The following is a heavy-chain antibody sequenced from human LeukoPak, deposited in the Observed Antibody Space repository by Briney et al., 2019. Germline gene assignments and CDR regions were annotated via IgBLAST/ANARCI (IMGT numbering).Heavy chain of an antibody. CDR3: ARDRFLFGGVIAGAFDI. D-gene: IGHD3-16*02. Sequence: GGSLRLSCAASGFTFSSYAMSWVRQAPGKGLEWVSAISGSGGSTYYADSVKGRFTISRDNSKNTLYLQMNSLRAEDTAVYYCARDRFLFGGVIAGAFDIWGQGTMVTVSS. V-gene: IGHV3-23*01. CDR1: GFTFSSYA. J-gene: IGHJ3*02. CDR2: ISGSGGST.